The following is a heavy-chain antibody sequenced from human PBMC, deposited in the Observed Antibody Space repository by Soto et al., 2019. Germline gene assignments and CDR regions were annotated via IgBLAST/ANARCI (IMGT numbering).Heavy chain of an antibody. J-gene: IGHJ6*03. CDR1: GFTFSSYS. Sequence: GGSVRLSCAASGFTFSSYSMNWVRQAPGKGLEWVSSISSSSSYIYYADSVKGRFTISRDNAKNSLYLQMNSLRAEDTAVYYCARDFYCSSTSYYYYYYYMDVWGKGTTVTGSS. CDR3: ARDFYCSSTSYYYYYYYMDV. V-gene: IGHV3-21*01. CDR2: ISSSSSYI. D-gene: IGHD2-2*01.